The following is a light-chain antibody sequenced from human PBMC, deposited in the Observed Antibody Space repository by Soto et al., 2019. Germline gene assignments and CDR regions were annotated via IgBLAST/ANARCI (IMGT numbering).Light chain of an antibody. J-gene: IGKJ4*01. V-gene: IGKV3-11*01. Sequence: EIVLTQSPATLSLSPGERATLSCRASQSFSSYLAWYQQKPGQAPRLLIYDASNMSTGIPARFSGSGSGTDFTLTISSLEPEDFAVYYCQQRSNWPLTFGGGTKVEIK. CDR2: DAS. CDR1: QSFSSY. CDR3: QQRSNWPLT.